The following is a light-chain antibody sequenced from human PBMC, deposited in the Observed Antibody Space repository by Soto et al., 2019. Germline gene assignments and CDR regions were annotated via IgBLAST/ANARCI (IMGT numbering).Light chain of an antibody. V-gene: IGKV1-5*01. Sequence: DIQLTQSPSTLSASVGDRVTITCRASQSVSRWLAWFQQKPGKAPKLLIYDVSTLESGVPSRFSGSGSGTEFTLTVSSLQPDDFATYYCQQWNGYSTFGQGTKVDNK. CDR1: QSVSRW. CDR3: QQWNGYST. J-gene: IGKJ1*01. CDR2: DVS.